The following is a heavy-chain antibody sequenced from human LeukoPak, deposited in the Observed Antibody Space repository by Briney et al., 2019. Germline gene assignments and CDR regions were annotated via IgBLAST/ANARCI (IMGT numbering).Heavy chain of an antibody. J-gene: IGHJ4*02. V-gene: IGHV4-34*01. CDR1: GGSFSGYY. Sequence: SETLSLTCAVYGGSFSGYYLNWIRQPPGKGLECIWEINHSGSANYNPSLKSRVTISIDTSKNQFSLKLSSVTAADTAVFYCARGLSNSRRTLLGLDYWGQGTLVTVSS. D-gene: IGHD2/OR15-2a*01. CDR3: ARGLSNSRRTLLGLDY. CDR2: INHSGSA.